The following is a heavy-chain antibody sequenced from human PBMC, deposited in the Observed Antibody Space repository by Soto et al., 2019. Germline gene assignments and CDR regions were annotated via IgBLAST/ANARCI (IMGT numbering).Heavy chain of an antibody. D-gene: IGHD3-10*01. CDR1: GDTFSFYT. V-gene: IGHV1-69*02. Sequence: QVQLVQSGAELKKPGSSVKVSCTASGDTFSFYTMNWVRQAPGQGPEWMGRIIPMVRMANYAQKFQGRVTIIAKESTSTSYMELSSLRSADTAVYYCATNYGSGSAPFDYWGQGTLVTVSS. CDR2: IIPMVRMA. J-gene: IGHJ4*02. CDR3: ATNYGSGSAPFDY.